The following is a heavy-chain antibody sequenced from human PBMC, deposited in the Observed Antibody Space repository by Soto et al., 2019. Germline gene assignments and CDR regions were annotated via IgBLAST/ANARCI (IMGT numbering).Heavy chain of an antibody. CDR3: ARRLVGYYDSSGYYH. Sequence: QLRLQESGPGLVKPSETLSLTCTVSGGSISSSSYYWGWIRQPPGKGLEWIGSIYYSGSTYYNPSLKSRVTISVDTSKNQFSLKLSSVTAADTAVYYCARRLVGYYDSSGYYHWGQGTLVTVSS. CDR2: IYYSGST. CDR1: GGSISSSSYY. V-gene: IGHV4-39*01. J-gene: IGHJ5*02. D-gene: IGHD3-22*01.